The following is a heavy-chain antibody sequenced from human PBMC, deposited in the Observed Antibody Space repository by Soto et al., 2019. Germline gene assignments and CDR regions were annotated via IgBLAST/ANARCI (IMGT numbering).Heavy chain of an antibody. CDR2: IYYSGST. Sequence: SETLSLTCAVYGGSFSGYYWSWIRQPPGKGLEWIGYIYYSGSTNYNPSLKSRVTISVDTSKNQFSLKLSSVTAADTAVYYCARGDIVWGIFGVVNRYYYYGMDVWGQGTTVTVSS. D-gene: IGHD3-3*01. CDR3: ARGDIVWGIFGVVNRYYYYGMDV. CDR1: GGSFSGYY. V-gene: IGHV4-59*01. J-gene: IGHJ6*02.